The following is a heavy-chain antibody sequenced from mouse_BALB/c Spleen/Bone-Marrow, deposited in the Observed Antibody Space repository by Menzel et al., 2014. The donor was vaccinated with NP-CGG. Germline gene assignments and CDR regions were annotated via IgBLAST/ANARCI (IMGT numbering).Heavy chain of an antibody. V-gene: IGHV1S22*01. J-gene: IGHJ3*01. Sequence: LQQSGSELVRPGASVKLSCKASGYTFTSYWMRWVKQRPGQGLEWIGSIYPGSGSTNYDEKFKSKATLTVDTSSSTAYMQLSSLTSEDSAVYYCTRSFPYWGQGTLVTVSA. CDR1: GYTFTSYW. CDR3: TRSFPY. CDR2: IYPGSGST.